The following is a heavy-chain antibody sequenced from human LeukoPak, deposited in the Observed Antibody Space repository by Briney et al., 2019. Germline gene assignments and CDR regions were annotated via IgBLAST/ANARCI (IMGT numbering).Heavy chain of an antibody. CDR3: ARDGLWIQNAFDI. D-gene: IGHD5-18*01. CDR1: GGSISPSQ. V-gene: IGHV4-59*13. CDR2: IYYTGST. Sequence: PSETLPLTCSVSGGSISPSQWSWIRQPPGKGLEWIGYIYYTGSTSYNPSLKSRVTFSVDTSKNQFSLKPSSMTAADTALYYCARDGLWIQNAFDIWGQGTMVTVSS. J-gene: IGHJ3*02.